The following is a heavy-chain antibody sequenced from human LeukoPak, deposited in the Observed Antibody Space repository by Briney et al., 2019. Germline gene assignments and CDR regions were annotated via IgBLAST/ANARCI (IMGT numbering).Heavy chain of an antibody. D-gene: IGHD1-7*01. CDR2: ISPSGDIT. CDR1: GFIFSSHG. CDR3: AKRRGLELTYYYHMDV. J-gene: IGHJ6*03. V-gene: IGHV3-23*01. Sequence: PGGSLRLSCAASGFIFSSHGMNWVRQAPGKGLEWVSGISPSGDITYYADSVKGRFTISRDNSKNTVYLQMDSLRFEDAAVYYCAKRRGLELTYYYHMDVWGKGTTVTVSS.